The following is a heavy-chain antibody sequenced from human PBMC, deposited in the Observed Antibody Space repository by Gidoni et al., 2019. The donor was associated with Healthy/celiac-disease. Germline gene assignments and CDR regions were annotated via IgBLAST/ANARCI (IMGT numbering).Heavy chain of an antibody. Sequence: QVQLQESGPGLVKPSQTLSLTCTVSGVSIRRGGYYWSWIRQHPGKGLEWIGYIYYSGSTYYNPSLKSRVTISVETSKNQFSLKLSSVTAADTAVYYCARFVVPAAIGWFDPWGQGTLVTVSS. CDR2: IYYSGST. J-gene: IGHJ5*02. CDR3: ARFVVPAAIGWFDP. V-gene: IGHV4-31*03. CDR1: GVSIRRGGYY. D-gene: IGHD2-2*01.